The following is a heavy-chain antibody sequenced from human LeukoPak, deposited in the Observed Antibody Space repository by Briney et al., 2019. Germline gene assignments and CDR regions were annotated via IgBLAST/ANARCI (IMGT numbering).Heavy chain of an antibody. CDR1: GGSISSSNW. D-gene: IGHD3-16*02. Sequence: PSETLSLTCAVSGGSISSSNWWSWVRQPPGKGLEWIGEIYHSGSTNYNPSLKSRVTISVDKSKNQFSLELSSVTAADTAVYYCASLYYVWGSYRYTGSYFDYWGQGTLVTVSS. CDR2: IYHSGST. V-gene: IGHV4-4*02. CDR3: ASLYYVWGSYRYTGSYFDY. J-gene: IGHJ4*02.